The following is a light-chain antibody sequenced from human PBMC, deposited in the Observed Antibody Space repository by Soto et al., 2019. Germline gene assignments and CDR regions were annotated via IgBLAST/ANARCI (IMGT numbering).Light chain of an antibody. J-gene: IGLJ1*01. CDR1: SSDIGGYNF. CDR3: SSYTNSNILHYV. CDR2: EVS. Sequence: QSVLTQPPSASGSPGQSVTISCTGTSSDIGGYNFVSWYQQLPGKAPKLIIYEVSNRPSGVSNRFSGSKSGNTASLTISGLQAEDEGDYYCSSYTNSNILHYVFGTGTKVTVL. V-gene: IGLV2-14*01.